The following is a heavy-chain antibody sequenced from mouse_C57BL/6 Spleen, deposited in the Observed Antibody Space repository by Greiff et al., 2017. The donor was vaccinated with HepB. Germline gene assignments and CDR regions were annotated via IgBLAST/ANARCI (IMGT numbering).Heavy chain of an antibody. V-gene: IGHV1-63*01. D-gene: IGHD2-4*01. CDR3: AREDYDHYAMDY. J-gene: IGHJ4*01. CDR1: GYTFTNYW. CDR2: IYPGGGYT. Sequence: VQLQESGAELVRPGTSVKMSCKASGYTFTNYWIGWAKQRPGHGLEWIGDIYPGGGYTNYNEKFKGKATLTADKSSSTAYMQFSSLTSEDSAIYYCAREDYDHYAMDYWGQGTSVTVSS.